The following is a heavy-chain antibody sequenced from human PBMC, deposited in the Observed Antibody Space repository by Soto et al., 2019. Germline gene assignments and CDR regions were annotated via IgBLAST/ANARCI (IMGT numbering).Heavy chain of an antibody. CDR3: ARVGYDILTGYPNWFDP. CDR2: IYYSGST. D-gene: IGHD3-9*01. Sequence: QVQLQESGPGLVKPSQTLSLTCTVSGGSISSGGYYWSWIRQHPGKGLEWIGYIYYSGSTYYNPSLKSRVTISVDTSKNQFSLKLSSVTAADTAVYYCARVGYDILTGYPNWFDPWGQGTLVTVSS. CDR1: GGSISSGGYY. J-gene: IGHJ5*02. V-gene: IGHV4-31*03.